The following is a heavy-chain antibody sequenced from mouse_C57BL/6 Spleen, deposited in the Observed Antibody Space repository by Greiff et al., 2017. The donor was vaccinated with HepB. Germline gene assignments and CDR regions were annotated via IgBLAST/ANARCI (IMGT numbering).Heavy chain of an antibody. CDR3: AKNAASRGDY. J-gene: IGHJ4*01. CDR1: GFTFSDYG. CDR2: ISSGSSTI. V-gene: IGHV5-17*01. Sequence: EVKLVESGGGLVKPGGSLKLSCAASGFTFSDYGMHWVRQAPEKGLEWVAYISSGSSTIYYAETVKGRFTISRDNAKNTLFLQMTSLRSEDTAMYYCAKNAASRGDYWGQGTSVTVSS. D-gene: IGHD1-2*01.